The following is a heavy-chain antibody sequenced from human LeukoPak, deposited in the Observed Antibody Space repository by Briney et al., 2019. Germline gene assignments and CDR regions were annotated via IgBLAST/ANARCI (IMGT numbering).Heavy chain of an antibody. Sequence: ASVKVSCKASGYTFTSYGISWVRQAPGQGLEWMGWISAYNGNTNYAQKLQGRVTMTTDTSTSTAYMELRSLRSDDTAVYYCARDTVTMIVVGMNWFDPWGQGTLVTVSS. CDR2: ISAYNGNT. J-gene: IGHJ5*02. CDR1: GYTFTSYG. CDR3: ARDTVTMIVVGMNWFDP. D-gene: IGHD3-22*01. V-gene: IGHV1-18*01.